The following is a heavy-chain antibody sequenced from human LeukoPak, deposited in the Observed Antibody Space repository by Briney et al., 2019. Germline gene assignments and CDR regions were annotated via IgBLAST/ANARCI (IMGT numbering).Heavy chain of an antibody. J-gene: IGHJ4*02. V-gene: IGHV5-51*01. CDR1: GYTYTKSW. CDR3: ARQGCTTTSCHTIDY. D-gene: IGHD2-2*02. CDR2: INPLDSET. Sequence: GESLKISCKGSGYTYTKSWIAWVRQMPGKGLELMGIINPLDSETRYSPPFQGQVTISADKTISTAYLQRNSLKASDTAKYYCARQGCTTTSCHTIDYWGQGTLVTVSS.